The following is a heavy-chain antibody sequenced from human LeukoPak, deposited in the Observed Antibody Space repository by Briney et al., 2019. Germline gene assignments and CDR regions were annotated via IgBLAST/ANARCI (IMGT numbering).Heavy chain of an antibody. D-gene: IGHD5-18*01. V-gene: IGHV3-53*01. CDR1: GFTVSSNY. CDR2: IYSGGST. Sequence: GGSLRLSCAASGFTVSSNYMTWVRQAPGKGQEWVSVIYSGGSTYYADSVKGRFTISRDNSQNTLYLQMNSLRAEDTAVYYCARALYSYGSPGAFDIWGQGTMVTVSS. CDR3: ARALYSYGSPGAFDI. J-gene: IGHJ3*02.